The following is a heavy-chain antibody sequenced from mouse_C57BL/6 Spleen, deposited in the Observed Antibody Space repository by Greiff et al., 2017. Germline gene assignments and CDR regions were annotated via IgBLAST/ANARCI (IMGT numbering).Heavy chain of an antibody. CDR3: ARPDYYGSSSFAY. CDR2: ISSGGSYT. CDR1: GFTFSSYG. J-gene: IGHJ3*01. Sequence: DVQLVESGGDLVKPGGSLKLSCAASGFTFSSYGMSWVRQTPDKRLEWVATISSGGSYTYYPDSVKGRFTISRYNAKNTLYLQMSSLKSEDTAMYYCARPDYYGSSSFAYWGQGTLVTVSA. V-gene: IGHV5-6*01. D-gene: IGHD1-1*01.